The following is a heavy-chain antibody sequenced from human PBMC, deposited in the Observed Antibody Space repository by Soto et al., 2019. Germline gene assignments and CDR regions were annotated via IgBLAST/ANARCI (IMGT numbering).Heavy chain of an antibody. CDR2: INSDGSST. V-gene: IGHV3-74*01. Sequence: GSLRLSCAASGFTFSSYWMHWVRQAPGKGLVWVSRINSDGSSTSYADSVKGRFTISRDNAKNTLYLQMNSLRAEDTAVYYCAREGYSYGYGYGMDVWGQGTTVTVSS. D-gene: IGHD5-18*01. J-gene: IGHJ6*02. CDR3: AREGYSYGYGYGMDV. CDR1: GFTFSSYW.